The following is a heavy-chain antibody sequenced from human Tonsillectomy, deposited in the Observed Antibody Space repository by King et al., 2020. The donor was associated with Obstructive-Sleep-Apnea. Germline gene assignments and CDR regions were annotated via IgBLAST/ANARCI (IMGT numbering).Heavy chain of an antibody. CDR1: GFTFDDYA. CDR3: AKDSFYDRSGYPRGDAFDI. D-gene: IGHD3-22*01. Sequence: VQLVESGGGLVQPGRSLRLSCAASGFTFDDYAMHWVRQAPGKGLEWVSGISWTSGSIGYADSVKGRFTISRDTAKNSLYLQMNSLRAADTALYYCAKDSFYDRSGYPRGDAFDIWGQGTMVTVSS. CDR2: ISWTSGSI. V-gene: IGHV3-9*01. J-gene: IGHJ3*02.